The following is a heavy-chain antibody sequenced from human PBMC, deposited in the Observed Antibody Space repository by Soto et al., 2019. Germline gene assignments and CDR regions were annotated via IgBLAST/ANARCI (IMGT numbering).Heavy chain of an antibody. D-gene: IGHD3-22*01. Sequence: QVQLVQSGAEVKKPGASVKVSCKAFGYTFTSYDINWVRQATGQGLEWMGWMNPNSGNTGYAQKFQGRGNMTRSNSVSTAYMELTGLRSEDTAVYYCTRGHNYYDSSGYYGDWGQGTLVTVSS. CDR1: GYTFTSYD. CDR2: MNPNSGNT. CDR3: TRGHNYYDSSGYYGD. J-gene: IGHJ4*02. V-gene: IGHV1-8*01.